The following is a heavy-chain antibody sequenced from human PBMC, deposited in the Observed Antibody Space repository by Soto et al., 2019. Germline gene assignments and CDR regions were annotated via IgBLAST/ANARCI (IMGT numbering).Heavy chain of an antibody. CDR2: IRNKANSNNT. D-gene: IGHD6-19*01. Sequence: EVQLVESGGGLVQPGGSLTLSCAASGFIFSDYYMDWVRQAPGKGLDWVGRIRNKANSNNTEYAPTGKGRFTISRDDSKNQLYLQMNSLRTEDTAVYYCARIVLVADQWGQGTLVTVSS. J-gene: IGHJ4*02. CDR3: ARIVLVADQ. CDR1: GFIFSDYY. V-gene: IGHV3-72*01.